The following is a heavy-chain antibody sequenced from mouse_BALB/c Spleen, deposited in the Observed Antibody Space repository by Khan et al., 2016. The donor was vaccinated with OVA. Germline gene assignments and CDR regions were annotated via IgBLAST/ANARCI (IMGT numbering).Heavy chain of an antibody. D-gene: IGHD4-1*01. CDR3: ASHLTGSFAY. CDR1: GFTFSSYA. CDR2: ISSAGDYT. V-gene: IGHV5-6*01. J-gene: IGHJ3*01. Sequence: EVKLVESGGDLVKPGGSLKLSCAASGFTFSSYAMSWVRQTPDKRLEWVATISSAGDYTYYPDNVKGRFTISSDNAKNTLYLQMSSLKSEDTAMFYCASHLTGSFAYWGQGTLVTVST.